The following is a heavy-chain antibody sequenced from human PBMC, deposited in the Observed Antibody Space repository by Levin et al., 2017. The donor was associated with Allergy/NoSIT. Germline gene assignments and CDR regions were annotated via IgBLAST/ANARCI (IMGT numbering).Heavy chain of an antibody. CDR1: GFTFSSHD. CDR2: IGSGGDT. J-gene: IGHJ2*01. CDR3: AREPAAAGHWYFDL. D-gene: IGHD6-13*01. V-gene: IGHV3-13*04. Sequence: GGSLRLSCATSGFTFSSHDMHWVRQVTGKGLEWVSGIGSGGDTYYAGSVKGRFTISRENAKNSLYLQMNSLRDGDTAVYYCAREPAAAGHWYFDLWGRGTLVTVSS.